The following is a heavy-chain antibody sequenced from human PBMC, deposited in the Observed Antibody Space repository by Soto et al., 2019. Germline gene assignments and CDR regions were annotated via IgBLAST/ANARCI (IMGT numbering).Heavy chain of an antibody. V-gene: IGHV4-4*02. CDR1: GDSITKSCW. Sequence: PSETLFLTCTVSGDSITKSCWWSWVSQPPGRGLEWIGEIYHGGSTNYNPSLKSRVTISVDKSKNQFSLNLSSVTAADTAVYYCSRGGYSYVKHFDYWGQGALVTVSS. CDR2: IYHGGST. CDR3: SRGGYSYVKHFDY. J-gene: IGHJ4*02. D-gene: IGHD5-18*01.